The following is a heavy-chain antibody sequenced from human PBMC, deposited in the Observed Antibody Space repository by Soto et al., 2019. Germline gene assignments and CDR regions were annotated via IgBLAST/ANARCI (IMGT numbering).Heavy chain of an antibody. Sequence: GGSLRLSCAASGFTFSSYAMHWVRQAPGKGLEWVAVLSYDGSNKYYADSVKGRFTISRDNSKNTLYLQMNSLRAEDTAVYYCAREWDVVVVASNDAFDIWGQGTVVTV. CDR2: LSYDGSNK. D-gene: IGHD2-15*01. V-gene: IGHV3-30-3*01. CDR3: AREWDVVVVASNDAFDI. CDR1: GFTFSSYA. J-gene: IGHJ3*02.